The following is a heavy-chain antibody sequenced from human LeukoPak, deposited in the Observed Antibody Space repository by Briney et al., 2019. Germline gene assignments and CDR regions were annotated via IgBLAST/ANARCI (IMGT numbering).Heavy chain of an antibody. CDR3: GAAGTADDYYYYMDV. CDR2: IIPIFGTA. D-gene: IGHD6-25*01. J-gene: IGHJ6*03. Sequence: GSSVKVSCKASGGTFSSYAISWVRQAPGQGLEWMGGIIPIFGTANYAQKFQGRVTITADKSTSTAYMELSSLRSEDTAVYYCGAAGTADDYYYYMDVWGEGTTVTVSS. V-gene: IGHV1-69*06. CDR1: GGTFSSYA.